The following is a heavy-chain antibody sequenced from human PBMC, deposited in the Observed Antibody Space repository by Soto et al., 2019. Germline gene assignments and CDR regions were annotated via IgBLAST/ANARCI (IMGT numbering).Heavy chain of an antibody. D-gene: IGHD3-22*01. CDR3: ARDAFHYYDSSVDAFDI. V-gene: IGHV3-30-3*01. Sequence: GGSLRLSCAASGFTFSSYAMHWVRQAPGKGLEWVAVISYDGSNKYYADSVKGRFTISRDNSKNTLYLQMNSLRAEDTTVYYCARDAFHYYDSSVDAFDIWGQGTMVTVSS. J-gene: IGHJ3*02. CDR2: ISYDGSNK. CDR1: GFTFSSYA.